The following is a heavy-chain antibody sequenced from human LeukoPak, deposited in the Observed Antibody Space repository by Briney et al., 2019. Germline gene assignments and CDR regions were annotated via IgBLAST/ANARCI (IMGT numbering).Heavy chain of an antibody. Sequence: PGRSLRLSCAASGFTFSSYAMHWVRQAPGKGLEWVAVISYDGSNKYYADSVKGRFTISRDNSKNTLYLQMNSLRAEDTALYYCAKAEMATIPSYFDYWGQGTLVTVSS. D-gene: IGHD5-24*01. CDR1: GFTFSSYA. V-gene: IGHV3-30-3*01. CDR3: AKAEMATIPSYFDY. J-gene: IGHJ4*02. CDR2: ISYDGSNK.